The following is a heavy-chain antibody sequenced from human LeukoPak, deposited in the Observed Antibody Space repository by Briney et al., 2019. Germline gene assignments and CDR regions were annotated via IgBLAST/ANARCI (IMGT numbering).Heavy chain of an antibody. V-gene: IGHV3-21*01. Sequence: PGGSLRLSCAASGFTFGTYAMSWIRQAPGKGLEWVASISSSGTYIYYADSVKGRFTISRDNTKNSLYLQMNSLRAEDTAVYYCARDFYGLGSHDYWGQGTLVTVSS. CDR2: ISSSGTYI. D-gene: IGHD3-16*01. CDR3: ARDFYGLGSHDY. CDR1: GFTFGTYA. J-gene: IGHJ4*02.